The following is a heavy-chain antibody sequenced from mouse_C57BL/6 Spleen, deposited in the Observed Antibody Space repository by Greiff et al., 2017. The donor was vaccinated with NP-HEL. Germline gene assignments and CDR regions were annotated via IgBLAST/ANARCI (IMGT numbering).Heavy chain of an antibody. Sequence: VQLQQSGAELVKPGASVKISCKASGYSFSSYWMNWVKQRPGKGLEWIGQIYPGDGDTNYNGKFKGKATLTADKSSSTAYMQLSSLTSEDSAVYFCAPLLLRGGFAYWGQGTLVTVSA. CDR3: APLLLRGGFAY. CDR1: GYSFSSYW. D-gene: IGHD1-1*01. V-gene: IGHV1-80*01. J-gene: IGHJ3*01. CDR2: IYPGDGDT.